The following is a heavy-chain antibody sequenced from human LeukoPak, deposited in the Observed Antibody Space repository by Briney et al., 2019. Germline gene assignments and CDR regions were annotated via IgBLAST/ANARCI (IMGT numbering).Heavy chain of an antibody. J-gene: IGHJ4*02. CDR3: ARVSPYYYGSGFRYYFDY. CDR1: GGTFSSYA. V-gene: IGHV1-69*05. Sequence: SVKVSCKASGGTFSSYAISWVRQAPGQGLEWMGGNIPIFGTANYAQKFQGRVTITTDESTSTAYMELSSLRSEDTAVYYCARVSPYYYGSGFRYYFDYWGQGTLVTVSS. D-gene: IGHD3-10*01. CDR2: NIPIFGTA.